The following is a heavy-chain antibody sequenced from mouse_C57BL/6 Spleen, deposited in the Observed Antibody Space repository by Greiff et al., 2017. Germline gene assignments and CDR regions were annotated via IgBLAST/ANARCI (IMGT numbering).Heavy chain of an antibody. J-gene: IGHJ4*01. CDR1: GFTFTDYY. CDR2: LRNKANGYTT. CDR3: ARSLVAHYYAMDY. D-gene: IGHD1-1*01. V-gene: IGHV7-3*01. Sequence: EVQLVESGGGLVQPGGSLSLSCAASGFTFTDYYMSWVRQPPGKALEWLGFLRNKANGYTTEYSASVKGRFTISRDNSQSILYLQMNALRAEDRATYYCARSLVAHYYAMDYWGQGTSVTVSS.